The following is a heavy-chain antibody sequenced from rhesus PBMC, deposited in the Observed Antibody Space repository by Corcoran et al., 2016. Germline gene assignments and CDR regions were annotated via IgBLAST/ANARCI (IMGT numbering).Heavy chain of an antibody. CDR1: GYSIRRGYY. J-gene: IGHJ3*01. Sequence: QVQLQESGPGLVTPSETLSLTCAVSGYSIRRGYYWGWLGQPPGKGREYIGYISGSSGSTYYNPSLNSRVIMSKDTSKNQFSLKLSSVTAADTAVYYCARPVSFWGQGLRVTVSS. V-gene: IGHV4-99*01. CDR3: ARPVSF. D-gene: IGHD2-21*01. CDR2: ISGSSGST.